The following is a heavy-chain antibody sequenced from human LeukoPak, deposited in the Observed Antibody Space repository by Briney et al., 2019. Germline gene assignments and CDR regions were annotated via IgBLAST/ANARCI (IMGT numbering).Heavy chain of an antibody. Sequence: SGGSLRLSCAASGFTFHDYAIHWVRQAPGRGLEWVSLISGDADATYHADSVEGRSTVARDNTKNSIYLQMNSLRTEDTALYFCAKRGSAWYYFDSWGQGTLVTVSS. CDR1: GFTFHDYA. J-gene: IGHJ4*02. CDR2: ISGDADAT. D-gene: IGHD6-19*01. V-gene: IGHV3-43*02. CDR3: AKRGSAWYYFDS.